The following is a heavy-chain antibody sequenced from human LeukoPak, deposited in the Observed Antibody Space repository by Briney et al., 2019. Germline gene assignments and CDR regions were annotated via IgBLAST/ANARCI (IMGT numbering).Heavy chain of an antibody. Sequence: PSETLSLTCAVYGGSFSGYYWSWIRQPPGKGLEWIGELNHSGSTNYNPSLKSRVTISVDTSKNQFSLKLSSVTAADTAVYYCARDSGTTGEVKFDPWGQGTLVTVSS. J-gene: IGHJ5*02. D-gene: IGHD3-10*01. V-gene: IGHV4-34*01. CDR3: ARDSGTTGEVKFDP. CDR1: GGSFSGYY. CDR2: LNHSGST.